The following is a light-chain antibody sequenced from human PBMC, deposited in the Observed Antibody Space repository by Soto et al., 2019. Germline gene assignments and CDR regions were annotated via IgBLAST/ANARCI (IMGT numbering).Light chain of an antibody. CDR1: SGHSSYA. J-gene: IGLJ1*01. CDR3: QTWGTGILV. CDR2: LNSDGSH. V-gene: IGLV4-69*01. Sequence: QLVLTQSPSASASLGASVKLTCTLSSGHSSYAIAWHQQQPEKGPRYLMKLNSDGSHSKGDGIPDRFSGSSSGAERYLTISSLQSEDEADYYCQTWGTGILVFGTGTKDTV.